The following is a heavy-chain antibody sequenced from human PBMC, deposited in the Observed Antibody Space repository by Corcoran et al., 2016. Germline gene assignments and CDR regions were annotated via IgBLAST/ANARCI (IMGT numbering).Heavy chain of an antibody. CDR2: IYPGDSDT. CDR1: GYSFTSYW. V-gene: IGHV5-51*01. Sequence: EVQLVQSGAEVKKPGESLKISCKGSGYSFTSYWIGWVRQMPGNGLEWMGIIYPGDSDTRYSPSFQGQVTISAEKSISTAYLQWSSLKASDTAMYYCARAVVEIAAAFYGMDVWGQGTTVTVSS. CDR3: ARAVVEIAAAFYGMDV. J-gene: IGHJ6*02. D-gene: IGHD6-13*01.